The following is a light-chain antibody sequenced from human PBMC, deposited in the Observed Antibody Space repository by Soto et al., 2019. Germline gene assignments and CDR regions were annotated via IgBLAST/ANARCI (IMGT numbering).Light chain of an antibody. V-gene: IGLV2-14*03. CDR1: SSDVGAYNY. CDR2: DVS. J-gene: IGLJ1*01. Sequence: QSVLTQPASVSGSPGQSITISCIGTSSDVGAYNYVSWYQHHPGKVPQLMIYDVSNRPSGVSNRFSGSKSGNTASLTISGLQAEDEADYYCSSYTSSNTYVFGTGTKLTVL. CDR3: SSYTSSNTYV.